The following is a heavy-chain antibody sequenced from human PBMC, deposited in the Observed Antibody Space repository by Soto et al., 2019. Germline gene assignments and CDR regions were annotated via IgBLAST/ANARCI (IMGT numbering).Heavy chain of an antibody. V-gene: IGHV3-13*04. CDR3: ARLGFVAAAGTDY. D-gene: IGHD6-13*01. CDR2: IGTAGDT. CDR1: GFTFSSYD. Sequence: GGSLRLSCAASGFTFSSYDMHWVRQATGKGLEWVSAIGTAGDTYYPGSVKGRFTISRENAKNSLYPQMNSLRAGDTAVYYCARLGFVAAAGTDYWGQGTLVTVSS. J-gene: IGHJ4*02.